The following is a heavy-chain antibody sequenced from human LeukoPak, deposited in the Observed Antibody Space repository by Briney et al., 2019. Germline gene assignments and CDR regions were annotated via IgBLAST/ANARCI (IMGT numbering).Heavy chain of an antibody. CDR2: INHSGST. V-gene: IGHV4-34*01. Sequence: PSETLSLTCAVYGGXFSGYYCSWIRQPPGKGLEWIGEINHSGSTNYNPSLKSRVTISVDTSKNQFSLKLSSVTAADTAVYYCARGQGRRRYYGSGGYYNSPPYGMDVWGQGTTVTVSS. CDR1: GGXFSGYY. CDR3: ARGQGRRRYYGSGGYYNSPPYGMDV. J-gene: IGHJ6*02. D-gene: IGHD3-10*01.